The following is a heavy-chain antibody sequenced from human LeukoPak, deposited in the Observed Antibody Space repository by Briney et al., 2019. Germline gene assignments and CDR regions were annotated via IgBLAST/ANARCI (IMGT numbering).Heavy chain of an antibody. J-gene: IGHJ4*02. V-gene: IGHV3-30-3*01. Sequence: GGSLRLSCAASGFTFSSYAMHWVRQAPGKGLEWVAVISYDGSNKYYADSVKGRFTISRDNSKNTLYLQMNSLRAEDTAVYYCAPTVSVQQLVPRNWGQGTLVTVSS. D-gene: IGHD6-13*01. CDR3: APTVSVQQLVPRN. CDR1: GFTFSSYA. CDR2: ISYDGSNK.